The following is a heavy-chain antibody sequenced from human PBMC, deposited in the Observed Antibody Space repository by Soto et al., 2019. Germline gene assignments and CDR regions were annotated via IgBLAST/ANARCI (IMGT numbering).Heavy chain of an antibody. CDR1: GFSFSSDS. V-gene: IGHV3-21*01. CDR2: ISSSGSFK. CDR3: ARDPPTGTTLDWADS. D-gene: IGHD1-7*01. Sequence: EVQLVESGGGLVKPGGSLRLSCAASGFSFSSDSMGWVRQAPGKGLEWVSSISSSGSFKNYADSVKGRFTISRDNAKNSLYLQMSGLKDEDTAVYYCARDPPTGTTLDWADSWDQGTLVTVSS. J-gene: IGHJ4*02.